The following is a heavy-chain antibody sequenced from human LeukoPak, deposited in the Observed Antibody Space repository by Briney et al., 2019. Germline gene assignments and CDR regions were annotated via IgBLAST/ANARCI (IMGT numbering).Heavy chain of an antibody. V-gene: IGHV1-46*01. D-gene: IGHD3-10*01. CDR2: INPSGGST. J-gene: IGHJ6*03. CDR3: ARGPRITLVRGGQWYYYMDV. CDR1: GYTFSSNY. Sequence: ASVKVSCKASGYTFSSNYMHWVRQAPGQGLEWMGIINPSGGSTNYAQKFQGRVTMTRDTSTSTVYMELSSLRSEDTAVYYCARGPRITLVRGGQWYYYMDVGGKGTTVTISS.